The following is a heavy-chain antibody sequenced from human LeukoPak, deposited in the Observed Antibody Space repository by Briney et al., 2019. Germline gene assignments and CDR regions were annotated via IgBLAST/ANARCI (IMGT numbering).Heavy chain of an antibody. CDR2: INHSGST. Sequence: SQTLSLTCTVSGGSISSGDYYWSWIRQPPGKGLEWIGEINHSGSTNYNPSLKSRVTISVDTSKNQFSLKLSSVTAADTAVYYCARARTDIVVVVAAKYYFDYWGQGTLVTVSS. J-gene: IGHJ4*02. D-gene: IGHD2-15*01. CDR3: ARARTDIVVVVAAKYYFDY. CDR1: GGSISSGDYY. V-gene: IGHV4-30-4*01.